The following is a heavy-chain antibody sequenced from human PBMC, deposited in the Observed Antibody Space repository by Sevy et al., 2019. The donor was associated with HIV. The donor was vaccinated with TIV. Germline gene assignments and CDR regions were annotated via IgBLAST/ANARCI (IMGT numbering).Heavy chain of an antibody. J-gene: IGHJ4*02. D-gene: IGHD5-12*01. V-gene: IGHV3-23*01. CDR3: AKAGGGLNYFDY. CDR2: LDNSGDNT. CDR1: GFTFDNYA. Sequence: GGSLRLSCAASGFTFDNYAMTWVRQTPGKVLEWVSTLDNSGDNTYNADSVKGRFTISRDNSKNTLYLQMDSLRAEDTAIYYCAKAGGGLNYFDYSGQGTLVTVSS.